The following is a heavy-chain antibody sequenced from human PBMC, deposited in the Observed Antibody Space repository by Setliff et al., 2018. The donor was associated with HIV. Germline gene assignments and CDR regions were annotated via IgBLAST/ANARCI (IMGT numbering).Heavy chain of an antibody. Sequence: ALVKVSCKASGYTFTHYAISWVRQAPGQGLEYLGWISAYNGNTNYAQKVQGRITMTTDASTSTVDMELRSLTSDDTAVYYCARLASGGWPLEVFDIWGQGTMVTVSS. V-gene: IGHV1-18*01. CDR1: GYTFTHYA. CDR3: ARLASGGWPLEVFDI. CDR2: ISAYNGNT. D-gene: IGHD2-15*01. J-gene: IGHJ3*02.